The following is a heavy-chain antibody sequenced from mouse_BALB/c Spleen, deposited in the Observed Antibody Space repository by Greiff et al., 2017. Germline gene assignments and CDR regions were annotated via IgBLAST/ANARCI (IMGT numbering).Heavy chain of an antibody. J-gene: IGHJ2*01. CDR2: ISTYYGDA. CDR3: ASQYGNYVSFDD. V-gene: IGHV1S137*01. D-gene: IGHD2-10*02. Sequence: VQLQQSGAELVRPGVSVKISCKGSGYTFTDYAMHWVKQSHAKSLEWIGVISTYYGDASYNQKFKGKATMTVDKSSSTAYMELARLTSEDSAIYYCASQYGNYVSFDDWGQGTTLTVSS. CDR1: GYTFTDYA.